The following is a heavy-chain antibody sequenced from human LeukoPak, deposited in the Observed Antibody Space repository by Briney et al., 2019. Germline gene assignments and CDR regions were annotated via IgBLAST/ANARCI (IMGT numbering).Heavy chain of an antibody. CDR3: ARDLGYSTNGVCHTRFDY. Sequence: PGGALRLSCEGAAFIFSGHWMSWVGRTAGEGLEGGASIKEDESEKQNMASVTARFTNSRDQTKVSLSFQFNKLRAEDTAAYYCARDLGYSTNGVCHTRFDYGGQGTL. CDR1: AFIFSGHW. CDR2: IKEDESEK. D-gene: IGHD2-8*01. V-gene: IGHV3-7*03. J-gene: IGHJ4*02.